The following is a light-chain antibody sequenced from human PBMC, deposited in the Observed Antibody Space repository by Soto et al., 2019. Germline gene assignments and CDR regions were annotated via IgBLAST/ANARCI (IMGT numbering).Light chain of an antibody. CDR2: GAS. CDR3: QQYNNWPSRT. J-gene: IGKJ1*01. Sequence: EIVMTQSPATLSVSPGERATLSCRASQSVSSNLAWYPQKPGQAPRLLIYGASTRSTGIPARFSGSGSGTEFTLTISSLQSEDFAVYDCQQYNNWPSRTFGQGTKVEIK. V-gene: IGKV3-15*01. CDR1: QSVSSN.